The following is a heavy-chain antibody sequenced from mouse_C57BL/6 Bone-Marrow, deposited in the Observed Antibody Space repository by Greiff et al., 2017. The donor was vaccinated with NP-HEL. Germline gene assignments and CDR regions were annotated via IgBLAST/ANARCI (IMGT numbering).Heavy chain of an antibody. Sequence: DVKLQESEGGLVQPGSSMKLSCTTSGFTFSDYYMAWVRQVPEKGLDWVANITYDGSSTYYLDSLKSRFIISRANAKNILYLQMSSLKAEDTATYYCAREGGLRRRTYAMDYWGQGNSVTVSS. D-gene: IGHD2-4*01. V-gene: IGHV5-16*01. J-gene: IGHJ4*01. CDR3: AREGGLRRRTYAMDY. CDR1: GFTFSDYY. CDR2: ITYDGSST.